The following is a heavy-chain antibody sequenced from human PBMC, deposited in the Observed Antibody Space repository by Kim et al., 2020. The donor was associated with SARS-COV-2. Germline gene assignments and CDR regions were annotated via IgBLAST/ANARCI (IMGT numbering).Heavy chain of an antibody. CDR2: ISWNSGSI. V-gene: IGHV3-9*01. D-gene: IGHD3-10*01. Sequence: GGSLRLSCAASGFTFDDYAMHWVRQAPGQGLGWVSGISWNSGSIGYADSVKGRFTISRDNAKNSLYLQMNSLRTEDTAVYYCGKGDSPMVRGVNLLLDYWGQGTQVTVSS. CDR3: GKGDSPMVRGVNLLLDY. CDR1: GFTFDDYA. J-gene: IGHJ4*02.